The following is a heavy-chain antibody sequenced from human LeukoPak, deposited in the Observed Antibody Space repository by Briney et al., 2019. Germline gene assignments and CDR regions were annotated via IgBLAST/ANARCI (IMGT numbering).Heavy chain of an antibody. D-gene: IGHD3-22*01. J-gene: IGHJ4*02. CDR2: IIPIFGTA. CDR1: GGTFSSYA. V-gene: IGHV1-69*13. Sequence: SVKVSWKASGGTFSSYAISWVRQPPGQGLEWMGGIIPIFGTANYAQKFQGRVTITADESTSTAYMELSSLRSEDTAVYYCARNYYDSSGYYYHFDYWGQGTLVTVSS. CDR3: ARNYYDSSGYYYHFDY.